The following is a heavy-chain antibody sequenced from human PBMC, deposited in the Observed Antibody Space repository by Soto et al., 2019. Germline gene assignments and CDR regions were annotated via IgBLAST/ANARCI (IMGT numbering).Heavy chain of an antibody. J-gene: IGHJ5*02. CDR1: GFTFDSYG. CDR3: ANDHPFFRS. CDR2: ISYDGSSE. Sequence: QVQLVASGGGVVQPGRSLRLSCAASGFTFDSYGMHWVRQAPGKGLEWVAVISYDGSSEHYAECVKGRFTISRDNSKNTVYPQMDSLRTEDTALYYCANDHPFFRSWGQGTVVSVSA. V-gene: IGHV3-30*18.